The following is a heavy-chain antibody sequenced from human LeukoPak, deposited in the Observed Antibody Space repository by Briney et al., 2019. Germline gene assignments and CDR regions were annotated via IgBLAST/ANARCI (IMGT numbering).Heavy chain of an antibody. CDR2: IYHSGST. Sequence: SETLSLTCTVSGYSISSGYYWGWIRQPPGKGLEWIGSIYHSGSTYYNPSLKSRVTISVDTSKNQFSLKLSSVTAADTAVYYCARDLTSSSWERSNWFDPWGQGTLVTVSS. D-gene: IGHD6-13*01. CDR3: ARDLTSSSWERSNWFDP. V-gene: IGHV4-38-2*02. J-gene: IGHJ5*02. CDR1: GYSISSGYY.